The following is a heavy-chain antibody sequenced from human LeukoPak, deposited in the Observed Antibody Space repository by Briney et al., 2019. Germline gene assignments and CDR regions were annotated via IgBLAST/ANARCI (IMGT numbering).Heavy chain of an antibody. J-gene: IGHJ4*02. CDR1: GFTVSSNY. CDR2: IYSGGST. D-gene: IGHD3-16*01. V-gene: IGHV3-53*05. Sequence: GGSLRLSCAASGFTVSSNYMSWVRQAPGKGLEWVSVIYSGGSTYYADSVKGRFTISRDNSKNTLYLQMGSLRAEDMAVYYCARVDYDYVWGSYNYWGQGTLVTVSS. CDR3: ARVDYDYVWGSYNY.